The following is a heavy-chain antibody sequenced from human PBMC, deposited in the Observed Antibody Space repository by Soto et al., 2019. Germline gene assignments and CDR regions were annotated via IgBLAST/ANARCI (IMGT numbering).Heavy chain of an antibody. V-gene: IGHV3-7*01. CDR3: ARTGDGHHDFLDY. CDR2: TNQDGNED. D-gene: IGHD1-1*01. CDR1: GFTFSSYW. Sequence: GGSLRLSCAASGFTFSSYWMNWVRQAPGKGLEWVANTNQDGNEDNLLDSVKGRFTISRDNAKNSLFLQMNSLRVDDTAVYYCARTGDGHHDFLDYWGQGALVTVSS. J-gene: IGHJ4*02.